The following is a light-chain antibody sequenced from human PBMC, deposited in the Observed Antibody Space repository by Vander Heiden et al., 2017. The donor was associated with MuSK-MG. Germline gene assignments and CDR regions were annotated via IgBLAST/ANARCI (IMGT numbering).Light chain of an antibody. J-gene: IGKJ1*01. CDR3: QQYYTYWT. V-gene: IGKV1-5*01. CDR1: QSISYW. Sequence: DIQSTQSPSTLSAFVGDRVTITCRASQSISYWLAWYQQKPGKAPKLLIHDASTLESGVPSRFSGSGSGTQFTLTISSLQPDDFATYYCQQYYTYWTFGQGTKVEIK. CDR2: DAS.